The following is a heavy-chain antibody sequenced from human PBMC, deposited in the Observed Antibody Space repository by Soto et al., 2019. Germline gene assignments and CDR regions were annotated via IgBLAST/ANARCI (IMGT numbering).Heavy chain of an antibody. V-gene: IGHV3-30*18. CDR2: ISYDGSNK. CDR3: AKDESLRRYCSSTSCYGVYYYYYMDV. Sequence: QVQLVESGGGVVQPGRSLRLSCAASGFTFSSYGMHWVRQAPGKGLEWVAVISYDGSNKYYADSVKGRFTISRDNSKNTLKLQMNSLRAEDTAVYYCAKDESLRRYCSSTSCYGVYYYYYMDVWGKGTTVTVSS. D-gene: IGHD2-2*01. J-gene: IGHJ6*03. CDR1: GFTFSSYG.